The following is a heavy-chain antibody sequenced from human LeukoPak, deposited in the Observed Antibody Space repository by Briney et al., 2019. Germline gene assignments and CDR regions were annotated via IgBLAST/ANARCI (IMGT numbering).Heavy chain of an antibody. D-gene: IGHD3-16*01. CDR2: INHSGST. CDR1: GGSFSGYY. J-gene: IGHJ1*01. CDR3: AAFRGSHLEH. V-gene: IGHV4-34*01. Sequence: PSETLSLTCAVYGGSFSGYYWSWIRQPPGKGLEWIGEINHSGSTNYNPSLKSRVTISVDTSKNQFSLKLSSVTAADTAVYYCAAFRGSHLEHWGQGPLVTVSS.